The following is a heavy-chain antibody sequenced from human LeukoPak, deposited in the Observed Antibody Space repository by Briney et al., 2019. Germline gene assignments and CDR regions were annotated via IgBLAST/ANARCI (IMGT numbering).Heavy chain of an antibody. CDR1: GGSISSYY. Sequence: SETLSLTCTVSGGSISSYYWSWIRQPPGKGLEWIGYIYYSGSTNYNPSLKSRVTISVDTSKNQFSLKLSSVTAADTAVYYCARDLTGINKAFDIWGQGTMVTVSS. V-gene: IGHV4-59*12. CDR2: IYYSGST. J-gene: IGHJ3*02. D-gene: IGHD1-14*01. CDR3: ARDLTGINKAFDI.